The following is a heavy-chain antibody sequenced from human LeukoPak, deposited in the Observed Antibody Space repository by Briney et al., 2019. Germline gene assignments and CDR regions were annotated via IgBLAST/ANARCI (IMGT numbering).Heavy chain of an antibody. CDR2: ISYDGSNK. CDR1: GFTFSSYG. J-gene: IGHJ3*02. V-gene: IGHV3-30*18. CDR3: AKDDAFDI. Sequence: PGRSLRLSCAASGFTFSSYGMHWVRQAPGKGLEWVAVISYDGSNKYYADSVKGRFTISRDNSKNTLYLQMNSLRAEDTVVYYCAKDDAFDIWGQGTMVTVSS.